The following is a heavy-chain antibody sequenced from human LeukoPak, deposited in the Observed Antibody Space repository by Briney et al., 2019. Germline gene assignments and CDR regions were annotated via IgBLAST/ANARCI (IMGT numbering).Heavy chain of an antibody. CDR3: ILGGSFDY. Sequence: XXXAXRSWXRXAPGXGLEWVGRIKSKADGGTTDYAARVKGRFTISRDDSKHTLYLQMNSLKTEDTAVYYCILGGSFDYWGQGTLVTVSS. CDR1: XXXAX. J-gene: IGHJ4*02. V-gene: IGHV3-15*01. D-gene: IGHD3-16*01. CDR2: IKSKADGGTT.